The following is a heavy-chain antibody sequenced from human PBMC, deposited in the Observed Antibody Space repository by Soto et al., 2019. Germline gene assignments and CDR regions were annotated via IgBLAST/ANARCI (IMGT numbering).Heavy chain of an antibody. Sequence: GGSLRLSCAASGFTFSSYGMHWVRQAPGKGLEWVAVIWYDGSNKYYADSVKGRFTISRDNSKNTLYLQMNSLRAEDTAVYYCARDRRPYSSSPGLDYWGQGTLVTVSS. CDR3: ARDRRPYSSSPGLDY. CDR1: GFTFSSYG. D-gene: IGHD6-6*01. J-gene: IGHJ4*02. CDR2: IWYDGSNK. V-gene: IGHV3-33*01.